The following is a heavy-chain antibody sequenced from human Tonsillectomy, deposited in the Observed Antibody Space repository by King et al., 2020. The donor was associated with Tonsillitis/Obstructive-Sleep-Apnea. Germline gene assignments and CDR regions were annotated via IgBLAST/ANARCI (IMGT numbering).Heavy chain of an antibody. J-gene: IGHJ4*02. CDR1: GGSISSYY. D-gene: IGHD3-22*01. CDR2: IYYSGST. CDR3: ARDGGDYYDSSGYSYPSFDY. V-gene: IGHV4-59*01. Sequence: QLQESGPGLVKPSETLSLTCTVSGGSISSYYWSWIRQPPGKGLEWIGYIYYSGSTNYNPSLKSRVTISVDTSKNQFSLKLSSVTAADTAVYYCARDGGDYYDSSGYSYPSFDYWGQGTQVTVSS.